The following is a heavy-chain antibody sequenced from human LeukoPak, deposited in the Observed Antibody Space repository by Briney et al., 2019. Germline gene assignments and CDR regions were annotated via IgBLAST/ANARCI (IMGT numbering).Heavy chain of an antibody. V-gene: IGHV4-38-2*02. CDR2: IYHSGST. J-gene: IGHJ5*02. CDR3: ARVLSYDVLPGSYINGWFDT. Sequence: SETLSLTCTVSAYSIRSGYFWGWIRQPPGKGLEWIASIYHSGSTYYNPSLKSRVTISVDTSKNQFSLKLTSVTAADTAVYYYARVLSYDVLPGSYINGWFDTWGQGTLVTVSS. D-gene: IGHD3-9*01. CDR1: AYSIRSGYF.